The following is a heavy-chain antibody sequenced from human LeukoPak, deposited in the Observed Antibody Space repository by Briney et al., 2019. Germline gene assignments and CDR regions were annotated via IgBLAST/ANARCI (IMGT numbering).Heavy chain of an antibody. CDR3: ARAYYYDSSGYCDY. CDR1: GYTFTNYD. CDR2: MNPNSGNT. D-gene: IGHD3-22*01. V-gene: IGHV1-8*01. Sequence: EASVKVSCKASGYTFTNYDINWVRQATGQGLEWMGWMNPNSGNTGYAQNFQGRVTMTRDTSISTAYMELSSLRSEDTAVYYCARAYYYDSSGYCDYWGQGTLVTVSS. J-gene: IGHJ4*02.